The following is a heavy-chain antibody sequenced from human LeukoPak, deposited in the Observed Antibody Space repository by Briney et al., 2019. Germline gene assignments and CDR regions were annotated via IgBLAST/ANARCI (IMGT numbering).Heavy chain of an antibody. J-gene: IGHJ4*02. Sequence: SETLSLTCTVSGGSISSSSYYWGWVRQPPGKGLEWIGSIYYSGSTYYNPSLKSRVTISVDTSKNQFSLKLSSVTAADTAVYYCARSMGREFDYWGQGTLVTVSS. CDR1: GGSISSSSYY. D-gene: IGHD3-10*01. CDR3: ARSMGREFDY. V-gene: IGHV4-39*01. CDR2: IYYSGST.